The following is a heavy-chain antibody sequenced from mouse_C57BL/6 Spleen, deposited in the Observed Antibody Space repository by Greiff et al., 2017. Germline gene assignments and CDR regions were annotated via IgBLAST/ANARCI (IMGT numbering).Heavy chain of an antibody. D-gene: IGHD1-1*01. CDR3: ASDSPYYGSSFAWFAY. Sequence: VQLQQSVAELVRPGASVKLSCTASGFNIKNTYMHWVKQRPEQGLEWIGRIDPANGNTKYAQKFQGKATITADTSSNTAYLQLSSLTSEDTAIYYCASDSPYYGSSFAWFAYWGQGTLVTVSA. V-gene: IGHV14-3*01. CDR2: IDPANGNT. J-gene: IGHJ3*01. CDR1: GFNIKNTY.